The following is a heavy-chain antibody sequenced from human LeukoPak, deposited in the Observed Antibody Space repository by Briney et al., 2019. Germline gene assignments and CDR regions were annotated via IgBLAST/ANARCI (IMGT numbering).Heavy chain of an antibody. CDR2: ISGSGDST. Sequence: GGSLRLSCAVSGFTFSSYAMSWGRQAPGKGLEWVSGISGSGDSTSYADSVKGRFSVSRDNSKNTLYLQMNSLRAEDTALYYCARNISSGWYVDYWGPGTLVTVSS. CDR1: GFTFSSYA. D-gene: IGHD6-19*01. CDR3: ARNISSGWYVDY. J-gene: IGHJ4*02. V-gene: IGHV3-23*01.